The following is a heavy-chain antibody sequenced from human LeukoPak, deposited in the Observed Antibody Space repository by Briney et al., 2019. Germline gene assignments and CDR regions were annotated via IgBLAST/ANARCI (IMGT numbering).Heavy chain of an antibody. Sequence: GGSLRLSCAASGFTVSSNYMSWVRQAPGKGLEWVSAISGSGGSTYYADSVKGRFTISRDNSKNTLYLQMNSLRAEDTAVYYCAKVGYDSSGYALGYWGQGTLVTVSS. J-gene: IGHJ4*02. CDR1: GFTVSSNY. D-gene: IGHD3-22*01. CDR3: AKVGYDSSGYALGY. V-gene: IGHV3-23*01. CDR2: ISGSGGST.